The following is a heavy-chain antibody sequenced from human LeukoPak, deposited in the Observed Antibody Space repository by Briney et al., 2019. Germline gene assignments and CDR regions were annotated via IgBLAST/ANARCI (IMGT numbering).Heavy chain of an antibody. CDR2: IYYSGST. CDR1: GGSISSYY. J-gene: IGHJ5*02. CDR3: ARALQVFGVDYNWFDP. Sequence: SETLSLTCTVSGGSISSYYWSWIRQPPGKGLEWIGYIYYSGSTNYNPSLKSRVTISVDTSKNQFSLKLSSVTAADTAVYYCARALQVFGVDYNWFDPWGQGTLVTVSS. D-gene: IGHD3-3*01. V-gene: IGHV4-59*01.